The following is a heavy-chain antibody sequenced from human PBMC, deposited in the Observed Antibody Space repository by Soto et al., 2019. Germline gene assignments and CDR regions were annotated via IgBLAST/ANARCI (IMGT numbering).Heavy chain of an antibody. CDR1: GFTFSSYS. D-gene: IGHD5-18*01. CDR3: ARGDTAMVTFGPYYYYGMDV. J-gene: IGHJ6*02. V-gene: IGHV3-21*01. CDR2: ISSSSSYI. Sequence: EVQLVESGGGLVKPGGSLRLSCAASGFTFSSYSMNWVHQAPGKGLEWVSSISSSSSYIYYADSVKGRFTISRDNAKNSLYLQMNSLRAEDTAVYYCARGDTAMVTFGPYYYYGMDVWGQGTTVTVSS.